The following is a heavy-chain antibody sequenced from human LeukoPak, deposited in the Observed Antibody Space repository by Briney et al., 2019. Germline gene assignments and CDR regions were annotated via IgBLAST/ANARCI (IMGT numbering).Heavy chain of an antibody. D-gene: IGHD6-13*01. CDR1: GFTFSSYG. J-gene: IGHJ4*02. V-gene: IGHV3-30*02. Sequence: PGGSLRLSCAASGFTFSSYGMHWVRQAPGKGLEWVAFIRYDGSNKYYADSVKGRFTISRDNSKNTLYLQMNSLRAEDTAVYYCAKDRDPYSGSWPTLLFDYWGQGTLVTVSS. CDR2: IRYDGSNK. CDR3: AKDRDPYSGSWPTLLFDY.